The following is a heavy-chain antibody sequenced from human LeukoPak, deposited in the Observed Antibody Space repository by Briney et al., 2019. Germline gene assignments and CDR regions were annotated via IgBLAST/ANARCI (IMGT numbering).Heavy chain of an antibody. V-gene: IGHV1-46*01. D-gene: IGHD3-9*01. CDR2: INPSGGST. CDR3: ARDQGLTGYFDY. Sequence: ASVKVSRKTSGYSFTNYYMHWVRQAPGQGLEWMGIINPSGGSTNYAQKFQGRVTMTRDTSTSTVYMELSSLRSEDTAVYYCARDQGLTGYFDYWGQGTLVTVSS. CDR1: GYSFTNYY. J-gene: IGHJ4*02.